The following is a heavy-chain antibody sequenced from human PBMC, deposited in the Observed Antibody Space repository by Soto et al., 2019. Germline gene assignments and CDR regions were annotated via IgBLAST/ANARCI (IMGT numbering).Heavy chain of an antibody. J-gene: IGHJ6*02. CDR2: ISYDGSNK. CDR3: AKDVTGYCSGGSCHYYGMDV. Sequence: GGSLRLSCAASGFTFSSYGMHWVRQAPGKGLEWVAVISYDGSNKYYADSVKGRFTISRDNSKNTLYLQMNSLRAEDTAVYYCAKDVTGYCSGGSCHYYGMDVWGQGTTVTVSS. CDR1: GFTFSSYG. D-gene: IGHD2-15*01. V-gene: IGHV3-30*18.